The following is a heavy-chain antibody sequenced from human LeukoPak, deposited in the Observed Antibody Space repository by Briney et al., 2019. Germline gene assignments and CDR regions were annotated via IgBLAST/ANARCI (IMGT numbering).Heavy chain of an antibody. D-gene: IGHD6-6*01. CDR2: INPSGGST. Sequence: ASVKVSCKASGYTFTSYYMHWVRQAPGQGLEWMGIINPSGGSTSYAQKFQGRVAMTRDTSTSTVYMELSSLRSEDTAVYYCARGRLGGSSSDWFDPWGQGTLVTVSS. V-gene: IGHV1-46*01. CDR1: GYTFTSYY. CDR3: ARGRLGGSSSDWFDP. J-gene: IGHJ5*02.